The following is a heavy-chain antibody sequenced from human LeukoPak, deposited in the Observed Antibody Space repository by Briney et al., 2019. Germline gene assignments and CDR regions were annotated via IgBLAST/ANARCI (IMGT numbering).Heavy chain of an antibody. Sequence: NPSETLSLTCTVSGGSISSGDYYWSWIRQPPGKGLEWIGYIYYSENTYYNPSLKSRVTISVDTSKNQFSLKLSSVTAADTAVYYCARAGSSSSDDWGQGTLVTVSS. J-gene: IGHJ4*02. D-gene: IGHD6-6*01. CDR2: IYYSENT. CDR1: GGSISSGDYY. CDR3: ARAGSSSSDD. V-gene: IGHV4-30-4*01.